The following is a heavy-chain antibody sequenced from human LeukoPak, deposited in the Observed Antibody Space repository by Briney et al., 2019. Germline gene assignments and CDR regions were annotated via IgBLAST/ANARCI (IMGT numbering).Heavy chain of an antibody. V-gene: IGHV1-46*01. CDR1: GYTFTGYY. J-gene: IGHJ4*02. Sequence: ASVKVSCKASGYTFTGYYMHWVRQAPGQGLEWMGIINPSGGSTSYAQKFQGRVTMTRDMSTSTVYMELSSLRSEDTAVYYCAKGAAPSNFDYWGQGTLVTVSS. CDR3: AKGAAPSNFDY. CDR2: INPSGGST. D-gene: IGHD6-13*01.